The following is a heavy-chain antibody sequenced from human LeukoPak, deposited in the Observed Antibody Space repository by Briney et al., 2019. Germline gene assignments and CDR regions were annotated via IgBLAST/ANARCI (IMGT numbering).Heavy chain of an antibody. CDR2: ISYDGSNK. Sequence: GGSLRLSCAASGFTFSSYAMHWVRQAPGKGLEWVAVISYDGSNKYYADSVKGRFTISRDNSKNTLYLQMNSLRAEDTAVYYCARDINRIGMAIFDWGQGTMVTVSS. CDR1: GFTFSSYA. V-gene: IGHV3-30*04. D-gene: IGHD3-3*01. CDR3: ARDINRIGMAIFD. J-gene: IGHJ3*01.